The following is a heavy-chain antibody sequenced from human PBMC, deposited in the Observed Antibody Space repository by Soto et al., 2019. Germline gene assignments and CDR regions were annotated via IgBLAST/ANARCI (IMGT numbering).Heavy chain of an antibody. CDR2: IYYSGST. CDR3: ARVDYYDSSGYYIDY. Sequence: SETLSLTCTVSGGSVSSGIYYWSWIRQPPGKGLEWIGYIYYSGSTNYNPSLKSRVTISVDTSKNQFSLKLSSVTAADTAVYYCARVDYYDSSGYYIDYWGQGTLVTVSS. CDR1: GGSVSSGIYY. V-gene: IGHV4-61*01. J-gene: IGHJ4*02. D-gene: IGHD3-22*01.